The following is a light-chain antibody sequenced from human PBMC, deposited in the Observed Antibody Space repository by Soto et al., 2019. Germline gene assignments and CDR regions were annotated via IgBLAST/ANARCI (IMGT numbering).Light chain of an antibody. Sequence: QTVVTQEPSLTVSPGGTVTVTCASSAGAVTRNSFASWFQQKSGQAPRALISNTDDKLSWTPARFSGSVLGGKAALTLSGVQPEDEADYYCLLYRGGTGVFDGGTKLTVL. CDR3: LLYRGGTGV. V-gene: IGLV7-43*01. J-gene: IGLJ3*02. CDR1: AGAVTRNSF. CDR2: NTD.